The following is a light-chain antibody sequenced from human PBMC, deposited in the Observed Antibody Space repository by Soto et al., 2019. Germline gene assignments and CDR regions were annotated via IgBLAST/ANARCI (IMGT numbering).Light chain of an antibody. V-gene: IGLV1-40*01. CDR2: GDN. CDR3: QSYDNSLSGSWI. Sequence: QSVLTQPPSVSGAPGLRVTISCTGNSANIGAGYDVHWYQQLPGTAPKLLIYGDNNRPSGVPDRFSGSKSGTSASLAITGLQAEEEDDYYCQSYDNSLSGSWIFGGGTKVTVL. J-gene: IGLJ2*01. CDR1: SANIGAGYD.